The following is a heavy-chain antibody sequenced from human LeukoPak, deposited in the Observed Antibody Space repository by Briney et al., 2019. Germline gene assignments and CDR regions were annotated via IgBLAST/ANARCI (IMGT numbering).Heavy chain of an antibody. CDR1: GYTFTSYD. J-gene: IGHJ4*02. CDR2: MNPYSGNT. CDR3: ARGRQGWEDRDY. Sequence: ASVKVSCKASGYTFTSYDINWVRQAAGQGLEWMAWMNPYSGNTGYAQKFQGRVTMTRNTSISTAYMELSSLRSEDTAVYYCARGRQGWEDRDYWGQGTLVTVSS. D-gene: IGHD1-26*01. V-gene: IGHV1-8*01.